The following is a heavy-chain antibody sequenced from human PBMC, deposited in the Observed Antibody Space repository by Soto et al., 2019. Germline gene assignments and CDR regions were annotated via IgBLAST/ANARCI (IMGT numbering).Heavy chain of an antibody. CDR3: AREYPTTTYYYGMDV. D-gene: IGHD1-1*01. V-gene: IGHV4-59*01. J-gene: IGHJ6*02. Sequence: SETLSLTCTVSGGSISSYYWSWIRQPPGKGLEWIGYIYYSGSTNYNPSLKSRVTISVDTSKNQFSLKLSSVTAADTAVYYCAREYPTTTYYYGMDVWGQGTKVTVS. CDR2: IYYSGST. CDR1: GGSISSYY.